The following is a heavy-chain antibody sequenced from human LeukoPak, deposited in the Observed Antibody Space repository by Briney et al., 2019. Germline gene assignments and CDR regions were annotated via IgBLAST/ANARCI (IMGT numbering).Heavy chain of an antibody. Sequence: SETLSLTCTVSGGSISGYYWSWIRQPPGKGLEWIGEINHSGSTNYNPSLKSRVTISVDTSKNQFSLKLSSVTTADTAVYYCARGLGYWGQGTLVTVSS. CDR3: ARGLGY. J-gene: IGHJ4*02. CDR2: INHSGST. CDR1: GGSISGYY. V-gene: IGHV4-34*01.